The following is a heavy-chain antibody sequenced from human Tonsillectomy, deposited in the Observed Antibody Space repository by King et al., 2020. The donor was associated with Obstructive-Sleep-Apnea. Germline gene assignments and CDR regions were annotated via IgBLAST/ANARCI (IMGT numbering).Heavy chain of an antibody. J-gene: IGHJ6*02. CDR1: GFTFSSYG. Sequence: QVQLVESGGGVVQPGRSLRLSCEASGFTFSSYGMHWVRQAPGKGLEWVAVIYFDGSSKYYADSVKGRFTISRENSESTVYLQMNSLRVEDTAVYYCARDLNMGYYYFGTDVWGQGTTVTVSS. CDR2: IYFDGSSK. CDR3: ARDLNMGYYYFGTDV. V-gene: IGHV3-33*01.